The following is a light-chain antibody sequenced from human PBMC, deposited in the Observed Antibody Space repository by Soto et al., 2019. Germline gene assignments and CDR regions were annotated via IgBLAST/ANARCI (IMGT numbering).Light chain of an antibody. J-gene: IGLJ2*01. V-gene: IGLV2-14*01. Sequence: QSALTQPASVSGSTRQSITISCTRTSSEVGGYNYVSWYQQHPGKAPKLMIYDVSNRPSGVSNRFSGSKSGNTASLTISGLQAEDEADYYCSSYTSSSTPVVFGGGTKLTVL. CDR2: DVS. CDR3: SSYTSSSTPVV. CDR1: SSEVGGYNY.